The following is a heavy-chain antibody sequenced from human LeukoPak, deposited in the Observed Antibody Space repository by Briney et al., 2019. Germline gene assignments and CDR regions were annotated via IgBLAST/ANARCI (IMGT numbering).Heavy chain of an antibody. Sequence: SETLSLTCTVSGGSISSSGHYWAWIRQPPGKGLEWIGSIYFSGSTYYNPSLKSRVTISVDTSKNQFSLQLSSVTAADTAVYFCARLHYYDSSGNYYGANWFDSWGLGTLVTVSS. D-gene: IGHD3-22*01. CDR3: ARLHYYDSSGNYYGANWFDS. CDR2: IYFSGST. J-gene: IGHJ5*01. CDR1: GGSISSSGHY. V-gene: IGHV4-39*01.